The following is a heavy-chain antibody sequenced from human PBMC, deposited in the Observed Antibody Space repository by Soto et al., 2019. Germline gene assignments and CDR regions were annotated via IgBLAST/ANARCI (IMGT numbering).Heavy chain of an antibody. V-gene: IGHV1-46*01. CDR2: INPSGGST. J-gene: IGHJ6*02. CDR1: GYTFTSYY. Sequence: GASVKVSCKASGYTFTSYYMHWVRQAPGQGLEWMGIINPSGGSTSYAQKFQGRVTMTRDTSTSTVYMELSSLRSEDTAVYYCARARHYDFWSGSRPDISGNYYYGMDVWGQATTVTVSS. D-gene: IGHD3-3*01. CDR3: ARARHYDFWSGSRPDISGNYYYGMDV.